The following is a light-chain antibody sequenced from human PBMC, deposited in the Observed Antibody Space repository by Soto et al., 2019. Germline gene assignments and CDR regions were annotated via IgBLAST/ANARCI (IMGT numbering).Light chain of an antibody. CDR1: QSVSSD. CDR3: QQYSNWAPIT. Sequence: EIVMTQSPATLSVSPGERATLSCRAGQSVSSDLAWFQQTPGQAPRLLIYGASTRATGIPARFSGSGSGTEFTLTISSLQSEDFAVYYCQQYSNWAPITFGPGTKVDSK. CDR2: GAS. V-gene: IGKV3-15*01. J-gene: IGKJ3*01.